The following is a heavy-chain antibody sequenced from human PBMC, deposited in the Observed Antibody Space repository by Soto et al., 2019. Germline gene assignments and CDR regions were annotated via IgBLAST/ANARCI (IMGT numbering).Heavy chain of an antibody. J-gene: IGHJ4*02. CDR1: GYSFTNYW. V-gene: IGHV5-51*01. CDR2: IYPGDSDT. CDR3: ARPTSASLYFDY. D-gene: IGHD3-16*02. Sequence: PGESLKISCKVSGYSFTNYWIGWVRQMPGKGLEWMGTIYPGDSDTKYSPSFRGQVTISADNSISTAYLQWSSLKASDTAMYYCARPTSASLYFDYWGQGTLVTVSS.